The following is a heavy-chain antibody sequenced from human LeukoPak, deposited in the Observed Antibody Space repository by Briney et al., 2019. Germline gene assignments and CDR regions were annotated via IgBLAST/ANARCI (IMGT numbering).Heavy chain of an antibody. CDR2: SSSSGNTT. CDR1: GFIFSDHY. Sequence: KPGGSLRLSXAASGFIFSDHYMSWIRQSPGKGLEWLSYSSSSGNTTHYADSVRGRFTISRDNAKNSLFLQMNSLRVEDTAIYYCARDGTSSWYFDSWGQGTLVTVAS. V-gene: IGHV3-11*01. CDR3: ARDGTSSWYFDS. J-gene: IGHJ4*02. D-gene: IGHD6-13*01.